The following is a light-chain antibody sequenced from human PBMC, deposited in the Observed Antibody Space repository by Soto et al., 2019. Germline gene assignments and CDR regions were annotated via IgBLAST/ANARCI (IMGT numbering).Light chain of an antibody. CDR1: QSVRTN. J-gene: IGKJ1*01. V-gene: IGKV3-20*01. CDR2: GAS. Sequence: EIVLTQSPGTLSLSPGERVTLSCRASQSVRTNLAWYQHKPGQAPRLLIYGASSRATGISDRFSGSGSGTDFTLTITRLEPEDFAMYYCLHHDTAPWTFGQGTEVEIK. CDR3: LHHDTAPWT.